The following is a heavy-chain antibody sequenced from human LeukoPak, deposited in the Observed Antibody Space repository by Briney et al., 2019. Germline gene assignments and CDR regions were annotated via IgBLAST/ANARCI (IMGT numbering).Heavy chain of an antibody. CDR2: IKYDGTT. CDR1: GFSFSDAW. CDR3: TTVSHFYL. Sequence: GSLRLSCATSGFSFSDAWLSWVRQAPGKGLEWVGRIKYDGTTDHAAPVKGRFTISRDVSKATLYLQMNSLKTEDTAMYYCTTVSHFYLGGQGTLVTVSS. D-gene: IGHD2/OR15-2a*01. J-gene: IGHJ4*02. V-gene: IGHV3-15*01.